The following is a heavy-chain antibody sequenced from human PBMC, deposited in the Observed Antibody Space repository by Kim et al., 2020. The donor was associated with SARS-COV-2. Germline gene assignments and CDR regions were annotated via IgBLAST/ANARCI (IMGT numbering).Heavy chain of an antibody. CDR3: AKDAWDGYTSGMDV. D-gene: IGHD5-12*01. Sequence: ADSVKGRFTISRDNSKNSLYLQMNSLRTEDTALYYCAKDAWDGYTSGMDVWGQGTTVTVSS. V-gene: IGHV3-43*01. J-gene: IGHJ6*02.